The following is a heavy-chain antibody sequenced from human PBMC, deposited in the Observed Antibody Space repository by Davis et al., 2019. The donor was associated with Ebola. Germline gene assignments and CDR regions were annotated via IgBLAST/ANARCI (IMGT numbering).Heavy chain of an antibody. CDR3: AKVRDDYGDRYYFDY. D-gene: IGHD4-17*01. J-gene: IGHJ4*02. Sequence: PGGSLRLSCAASGFTFSSYWMSWVRHAPGKGLEWVSGISWNSGKKCYADSVKGRFTIPRDNAKNSLYLQMNSLRAEDTALYYCAKVRDDYGDRYYFDYWGQGTLVTVSS. V-gene: IGHV3-9*01. CDR2: ISWNSGKK. CDR1: GFTFSSYW.